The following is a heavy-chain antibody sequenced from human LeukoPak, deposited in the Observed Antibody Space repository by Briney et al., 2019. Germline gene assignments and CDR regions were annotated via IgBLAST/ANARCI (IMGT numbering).Heavy chain of an antibody. D-gene: IGHD2-21*02. CDR2: ISYDGSNK. J-gene: IGHJ4*02. CDR3: AKDLESRVTASFDY. CDR1: GFTFSSYG. V-gene: IGHV3-30*18. Sequence: GGSLRLSCAASGFTFSSYGMHWVRQAPGKGLEWVAVISYDGSNKYYADSVKGRFTISRDNSKNTLYLQMNSLRAEDTAVYYCAKDLESRVTASFDYWGQGTLVTVSS.